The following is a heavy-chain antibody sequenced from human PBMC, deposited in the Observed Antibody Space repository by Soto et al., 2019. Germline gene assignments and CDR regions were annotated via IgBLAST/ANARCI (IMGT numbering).Heavy chain of an antibody. CDR3: ARVEITMVRGSHGFDP. V-gene: IGHV1-69*01. D-gene: IGHD3-10*01. CDR1: GGTFSSYA. J-gene: IGHJ5*02. CDR2: IIPIFGTA. Sequence: QVQLVQSGAEVKKPGSSVKVSCKASGGTFSSYAISWVLQAPGQGLEWMGGIIPIFGTANYAQKFQGRVTITADESTRTAYMELSSLSAEETAVYYCARVEITMVRGSHGFDPLGQGTLVTVSS.